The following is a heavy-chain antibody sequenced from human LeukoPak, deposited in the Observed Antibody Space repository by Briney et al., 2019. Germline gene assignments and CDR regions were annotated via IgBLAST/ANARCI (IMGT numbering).Heavy chain of an antibody. Sequence: SETLSLTCTVSGGSISSSSYYWGWIRQPPGKGLEWIGSIYYSGSTYYNPSLKSRVTISVDTSKNQFSLKLSSVTAADTAVYYCARHRGGSYEDWFDPWGQGTTVTVSS. CDR1: GGSISSSSYY. D-gene: IGHD1-26*01. J-gene: IGHJ5*01. CDR3: ARHRGGSYEDWFDP. V-gene: IGHV4-39*01. CDR2: IYYSGST.